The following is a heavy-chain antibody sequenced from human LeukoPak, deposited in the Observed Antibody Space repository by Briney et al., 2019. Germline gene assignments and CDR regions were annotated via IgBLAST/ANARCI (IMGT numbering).Heavy chain of an antibody. J-gene: IGHJ6*03. D-gene: IGHD4-11*01. V-gene: IGHV3-30*18. CDR3: AEDGIDYRYYYYYYMDV. CDR2: ISYDGSNK. Sequence: GRSLRLSCAASGFTFSSYGMHWVRQAPGKGLEWVAVISYDGSNKYYADSVKGRFTISRDNSKNTLYLQMNSLRAEDTAVYYCAEDGIDYRYYYYYYMDVWGKGTTVTVSS. CDR1: GFTFSSYG.